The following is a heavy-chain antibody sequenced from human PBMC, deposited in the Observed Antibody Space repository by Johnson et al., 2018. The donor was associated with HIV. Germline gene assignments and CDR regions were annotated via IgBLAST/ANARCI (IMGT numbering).Heavy chain of an antibody. CDR1: RFTFDDYA. V-gene: IGHV3-43D*03. CDR2: INWDGDST. CDR3: AKDGATRAFDI. D-gene: IGHD1-26*01. Sequence: VQLVESGGGLVQPGGSLKLSCETSRFTFDDYAMHWVRQAPGKGLEWVSLINWDGDSTYYADSVKGRFTISRDNSKNTLHLQMNSLRAEDTAVYYCAKDGATRAFDIWGQGTMVTVSS. J-gene: IGHJ3*02.